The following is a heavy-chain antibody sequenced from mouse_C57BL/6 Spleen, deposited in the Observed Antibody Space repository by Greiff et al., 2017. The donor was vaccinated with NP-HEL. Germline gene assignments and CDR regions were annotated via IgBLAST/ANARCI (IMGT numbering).Heavy chain of an antibody. CDR2: ILPGSGST. Sequence: VQLQESGAELMKPGASVKLSCKATGYTFTGYWIEWVKQRPGHGLEWIGEILPGSGSTNYNDKFKGKATFTADTSSNTAYMQLSSLTTEDSAIYYCAREGAMDYWGQGTSVTVSS. CDR3: AREGAMDY. V-gene: IGHV1-9*01. CDR1: GYTFTGYW. J-gene: IGHJ4*01.